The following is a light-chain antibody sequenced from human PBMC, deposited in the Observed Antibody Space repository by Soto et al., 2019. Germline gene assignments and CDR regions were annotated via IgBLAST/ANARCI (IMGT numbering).Light chain of an antibody. CDR3: QQYGGSPRT. J-gene: IGKJ1*01. CDR2: DAS. V-gene: IGKV3-20*01. Sequence: IVMTQSPATLPVPPGERATLSCRASQSVSSNFAWYQQKRGQAPRLLIHDASSRATGIPDRFSGSGSGTDFTLTISRLEPEDFAVYYCQQYGGSPRTFGQGSKVDI. CDR1: QSVSSN.